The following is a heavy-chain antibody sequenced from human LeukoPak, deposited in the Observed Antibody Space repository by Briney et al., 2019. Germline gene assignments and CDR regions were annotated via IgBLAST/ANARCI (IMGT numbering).Heavy chain of an antibody. D-gene: IGHD3-3*01. CDR3: ASGRIRDFWSGYLPYRYYYGMDV. CDR2: IYYSGST. V-gene: IGHV4-59*01. CDR1: GGSISSYY. Sequence: SETLSLTCTVSGGSISSYYWSWIRQPPGKGLEWLGYIYYSGSTNYNPSLKSRVTISVDTSKNQFSLKLSSVTAADTAVYYCASGRIRDFWSGYLPYRYYYGMDVWGQGTTVTVSS. J-gene: IGHJ6*02.